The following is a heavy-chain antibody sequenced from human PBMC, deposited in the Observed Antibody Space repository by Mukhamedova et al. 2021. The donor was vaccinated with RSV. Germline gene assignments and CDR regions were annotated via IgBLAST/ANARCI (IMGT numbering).Heavy chain of an antibody. Sequence: WSWIRQPAGKGLEWIGRIFATGSTDYNPSLRSRVTISTDTSKNQFSLRLSSVSAADTAVYCCARAGGVLDGSGSYRDEDALEVWG. V-gene: IGHV4-61*02. CDR2: IFATGST. D-gene: IGHD3-22*01. CDR3: ARAGGVLDGSGSYRDEDALEV. J-gene: IGHJ3*01.